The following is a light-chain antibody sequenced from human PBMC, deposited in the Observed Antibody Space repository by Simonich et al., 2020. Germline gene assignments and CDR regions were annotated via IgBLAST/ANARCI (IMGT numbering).Light chain of an antibody. J-gene: IGLJ3*02. Sequence: QSALTQPAPVSGSPGQSITISCPGTSCDVGSYNLVSWYQQPPGQAPKLMIYEGSKRPSGVSNLFAGSKSGNTASLTISGLQAEDEADYYCSSYTSSSTWVFGGGTKLTVL. V-gene: IGLV2-14*02. CDR1: SCDVGSYNL. CDR3: SSYTSSSTWV. CDR2: EGS.